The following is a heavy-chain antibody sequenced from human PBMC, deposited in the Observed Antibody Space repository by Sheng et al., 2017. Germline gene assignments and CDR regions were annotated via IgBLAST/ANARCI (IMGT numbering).Heavy chain of an antibody. J-gene: IGHJ5*02. V-gene: IGHV1-18*01. D-gene: IGHD3-3*01. CDR2: ISAYNGNT. CDR3: ARSTTVGFDFWSGSSGSNWFDP. Sequence: QVQLVQSGAEVKKPGASVKVPCKASGYTFTNYGISWVRQAPGQGLEWMGWISAYNGNTNYAQKFQGRVTMTTDTSTSTAYMELRSLRSDDTAVYYCARSTTVGFDFWSGSSGSNWFDPWGQGTLVTVSS. CDR1: GYTFTNYG.